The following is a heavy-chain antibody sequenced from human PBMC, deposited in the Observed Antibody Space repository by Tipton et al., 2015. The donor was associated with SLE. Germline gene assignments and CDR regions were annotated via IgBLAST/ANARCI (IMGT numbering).Heavy chain of an antibody. CDR3: VKDRASGSYCFDY. D-gene: IGHD1-26*01. Sequence: SGFTFSSHGMHWVRQAPGKGLGWVAFIRYDGSNYYHADSVKGRFTISRDNSKNTVYLQMNSLRPEDTAVYYCVKDRASGSYCFDYWGQGRLVTVSS. J-gene: IGHJ4*02. V-gene: IGHV3-30*02. CDR1: GFTFSSHG. CDR2: IRYDGSNY.